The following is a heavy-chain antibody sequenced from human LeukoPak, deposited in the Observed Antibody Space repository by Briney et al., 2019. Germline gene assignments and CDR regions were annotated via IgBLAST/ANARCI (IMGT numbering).Heavy chain of an antibody. Sequence: SETLSLTCTVSGGSISSGSYYWSWIRQPAGKGLEWIGRIYTTGTADYNPSLKGRVFLSVDTSMNQFSLKVTSVTAAGTAVYYCARDHSSSSWMDAFEIWGPGMKVIVSS. J-gene: IGHJ3*02. CDR1: GGSISSGSYY. CDR2: IYTTGTA. CDR3: ARDHSSSSWMDAFEI. D-gene: IGHD6-6*01. V-gene: IGHV4-61*02.